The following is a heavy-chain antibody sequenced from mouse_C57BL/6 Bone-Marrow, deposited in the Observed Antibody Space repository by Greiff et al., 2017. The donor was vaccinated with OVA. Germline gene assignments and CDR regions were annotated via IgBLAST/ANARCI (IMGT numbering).Heavy chain of an antibody. CDR1: GYAFSSYW. V-gene: IGHV1-80*01. CDR2: IYPGDGDT. J-gene: IGHJ4*01. Sequence: VQLQQSGAELVKPGASVKISCKASGYAFSSYWMNWVKQRPGKGLEWIGQIYPGDGDTNYNGKFKGKATLTADKSSSTAYMQLSSLTSEDSAVYFCARVLKDYYAMDYWGQGTSVTVSS. CDR3: ARVLKDYYAMDY.